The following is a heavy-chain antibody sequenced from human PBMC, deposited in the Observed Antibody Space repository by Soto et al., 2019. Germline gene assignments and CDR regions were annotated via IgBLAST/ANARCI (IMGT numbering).Heavy chain of an antibody. D-gene: IGHD1-1*01. J-gene: IGHJ4*02. CDR1: GFTFSSCT. CDR2: VSGGGTT. Sequence: EVQLVESGGDLVKPGGSLRLSCAVSGFTFSSCTMNWVRQAPGKGLEWVSSVSGGGTTYYADSVKGRFTISRDNARNSLYLQMNSLRTEDTAVYYCAREVQPVVRREYDCWVQGTLVTVSS. V-gene: IGHV3-21*01. CDR3: AREVQPVVRREYDC.